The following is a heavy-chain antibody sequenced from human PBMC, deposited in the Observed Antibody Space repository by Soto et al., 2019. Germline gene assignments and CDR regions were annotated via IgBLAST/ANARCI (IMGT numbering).Heavy chain of an antibody. J-gene: IGHJ6*02. Sequence: SETLSLTCAVYGGSFSGYYWSWIRQPPGKGLEWIGEINHSGSTNYNPSLKSRVTISVDTSKNQFSLKLSSVTAADTAVYYCARQQLWLYYYYYGMDVWGQGXTVTVYS. CDR1: GGSFSGYY. CDR2: INHSGST. CDR3: ARQQLWLYYYYYGMDV. D-gene: IGHD6-13*01. V-gene: IGHV4-34*01.